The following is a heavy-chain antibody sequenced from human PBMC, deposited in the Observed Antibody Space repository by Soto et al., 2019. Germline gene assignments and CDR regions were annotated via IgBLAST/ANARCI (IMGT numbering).Heavy chain of an antibody. V-gene: IGHV3-30*18. D-gene: IGHD6-19*01. Sequence: HPGGSLRLSCAASGFTFSSYGMHWVRQAPGKGLEWVAVISYDGSNKYYADSVKGRFTISRDNSKNTLYLQMNSLRAEDTAVYYCAKRRSGWPTPYYYYYGMDVWGQGASVTVSS. CDR1: GFTFSSYG. J-gene: IGHJ6*02. CDR2: ISYDGSNK. CDR3: AKRRSGWPTPYYYYYGMDV.